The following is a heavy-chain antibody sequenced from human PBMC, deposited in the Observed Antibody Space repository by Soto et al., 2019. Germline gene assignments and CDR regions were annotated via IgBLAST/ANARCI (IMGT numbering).Heavy chain of an antibody. D-gene: IGHD3-10*01. CDR3: ARENNVLPGGYFDY. J-gene: IGHJ4*02. CDR2: IYHSGST. CDR1: GGSISSGGYS. V-gene: IGHV4-30-2*01. Sequence: QLQLQESGSGLVKPSQTLSLTCAVSGGSISSGGYSWSWLRQPPGQGLEWIGYIYHSGSTYYNPSLKSRVTISVDRSKKQFSLKLSSVTAADTAGYYCARENNVLPGGYFDYWGQGTLVTVSS.